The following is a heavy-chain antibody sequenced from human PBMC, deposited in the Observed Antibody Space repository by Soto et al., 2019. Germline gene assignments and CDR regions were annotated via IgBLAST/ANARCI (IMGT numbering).Heavy chain of an antibody. J-gene: IGHJ6*03. V-gene: IGHV4-59*08. CDR1: GGSISSYY. Sequence: SETLSLTCTVSGGSISSYYWSWIRQPPGKGLEWIGYIYYSGSTNYNPSLKSRVTISVDTSKNQFSLKLSSVTAADTAVYYCARGGYSSSPLGSVYYYMDVWGKGTTVTVSS. CDR2: IYYSGST. CDR3: ARGGYSSSPLGSVYYYMDV. D-gene: IGHD6-6*01.